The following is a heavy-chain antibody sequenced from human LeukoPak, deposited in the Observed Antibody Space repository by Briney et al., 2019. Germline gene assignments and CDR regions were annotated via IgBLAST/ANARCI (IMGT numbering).Heavy chain of an antibody. Sequence: ASETLSLTCTVSGGSISSYYWSWIRQPAGKGLEWIGRIYTSGSTNYNPSLKSRVTMSVDTSKNQFSLKLSSVTAADTAVYYCARSPPSHGYSSGWYFDYWGQGTLVTVSS. V-gene: IGHV4-4*07. CDR2: IYTSGST. CDR1: GGSISSYY. CDR3: ARSPPSHGYSSGWYFDY. J-gene: IGHJ4*02. D-gene: IGHD6-19*01.